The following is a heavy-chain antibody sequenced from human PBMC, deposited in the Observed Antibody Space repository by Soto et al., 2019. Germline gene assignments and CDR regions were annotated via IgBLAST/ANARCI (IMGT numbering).Heavy chain of an antibody. CDR1: GYSFTSYW. Sequence: GESLKISCKGSGYSFTSYWIGWVRQMPGKGLEWMGIIYPGDSDTRYSPSFQGQVTISADKSISTAYLQWSSLKASDTAMYYCARRYCISTSCYGPTNFYYCGQGTLVTVSS. V-gene: IGHV5-51*01. D-gene: IGHD2-2*01. CDR2: IYPGDSDT. CDR3: ARRYCISTSCYGPTNFYY. J-gene: IGHJ4*02.